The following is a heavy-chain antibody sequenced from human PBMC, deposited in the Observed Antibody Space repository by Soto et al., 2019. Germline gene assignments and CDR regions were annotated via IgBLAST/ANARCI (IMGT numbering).Heavy chain of an antibody. Sequence: QVQLQESGPGLMKPSQTLSLTCSVSDGSISSGGYYWTWIRQHPGKGLEWIGYMYYSGSPYYNPSLKSRVTISVDRSKNQFSLKLSSVTAADTAVYYCARGGSFRGHFDYWGQGTLVTVSS. CDR1: DGSISSGGYY. V-gene: IGHV4-31*03. CDR3: ARGGSFRGHFDY. D-gene: IGHD1-26*01. J-gene: IGHJ4*02. CDR2: MYYSGSP.